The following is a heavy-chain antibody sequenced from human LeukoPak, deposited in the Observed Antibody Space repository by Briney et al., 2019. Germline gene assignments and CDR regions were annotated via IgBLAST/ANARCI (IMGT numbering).Heavy chain of an antibody. J-gene: IGHJ3*02. CDR1: GFTFSSYA. V-gene: IGHV3-23*01. CDR2: ISGSGGST. Sequence: PGGSLRLSCAASGFTFSSYAMSWVRQAPGKGLEWVSAISGSGGSTYYADSVKGRFTISRDNSKNTLYLQMNSLRAEDTAVYCCAKVPRRGVIMDAFDIWGQGTMVTVSS. CDR3: AKVPRRGVIMDAFDI. D-gene: IGHD3-10*01.